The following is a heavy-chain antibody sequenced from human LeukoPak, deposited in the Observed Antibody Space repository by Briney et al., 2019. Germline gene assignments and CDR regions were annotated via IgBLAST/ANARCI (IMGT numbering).Heavy chain of an antibody. CDR2: ISYDGSNK. CDR3: ARDKDDSSGYSFDY. V-gene: IGHV3-30*01. Sequence: GRSLRLSCAASGFTFSSYAMHWVRQAPGKGLEWVAVISYDGSNKYYADSVKGRFTISRDNSKNTLYLQMNSLRAEDTAVYYCARDKDDSSGYSFDYWGQGTLVTVSS. J-gene: IGHJ4*02. D-gene: IGHD3-22*01. CDR1: GFTFSSYA.